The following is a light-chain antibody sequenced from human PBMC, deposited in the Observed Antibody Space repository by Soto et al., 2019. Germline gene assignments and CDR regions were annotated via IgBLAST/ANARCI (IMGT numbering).Light chain of an antibody. CDR2: AAS. J-gene: IGKJ1*01. Sequence: DIQMTQSPSSLSASVGDRVTITCRASQSISNYLNWYQQKPGKARKLLMFAASSLQSGVPSRFSGGGSGTEFTLTISSRQPEDFATYYCQQSYSTPRTFGQGTKVEIK. CDR3: QQSYSTPRT. CDR1: QSISNY. V-gene: IGKV1-39*01.